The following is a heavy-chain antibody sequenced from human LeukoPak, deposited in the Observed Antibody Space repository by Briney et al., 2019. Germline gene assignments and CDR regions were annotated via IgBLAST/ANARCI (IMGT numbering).Heavy chain of an antibody. J-gene: IGHJ2*01. V-gene: IGHV1-18*01. Sequence: ASVKVSCKASGYTFTSYGISWVRQAPGQGLEWMGWISAYNGNTNYAQKLQGRVTMTTDTSTSTAYMELRSLRSDDTAVYYCARGAATVTPDWYFDLWGRGTLATVSS. D-gene: IGHD4-17*01. CDR3: ARGAATVTPDWYFDL. CDR1: GYTFTSYG. CDR2: ISAYNGNT.